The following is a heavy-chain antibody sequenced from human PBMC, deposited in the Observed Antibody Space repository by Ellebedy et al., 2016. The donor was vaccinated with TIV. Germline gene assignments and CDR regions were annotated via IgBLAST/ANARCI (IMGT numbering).Heavy chain of an antibody. Sequence: GESLKISCAAAGFTFRSYWMHSIRQVPGKGLVWVSRINSDGTSTSYADSVKGRFTVSRDDAKNMLYLQMNSLRAEDTAVYYCARDLDQLLLESYYYGMDVWGQGTTVTVSS. CDR3: ARDLDQLLLESYYYGMDV. D-gene: IGHD2-2*01. CDR2: INSDGTST. V-gene: IGHV3-74*01. J-gene: IGHJ6*02. CDR1: GFTFRSYW.